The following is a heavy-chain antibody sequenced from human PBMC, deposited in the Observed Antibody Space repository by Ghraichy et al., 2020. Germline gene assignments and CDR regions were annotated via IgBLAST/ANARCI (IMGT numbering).Heavy chain of an antibody. CDR1: GFTFSSYA. J-gene: IGHJ4*02. V-gene: IGHV3-23*01. Sequence: GGSLRLSCAASGFTFSSYAMSWVRQAPGKGLEWVSGINAYDGSTFHADSVKGRFTISRDDSKSMLYLQMNSLRVEDTAVYYCAKGSSGSSPYYFDSWGQGTLVTVSS. D-gene: IGHD6-19*01. CDR3: AKGSSGSSPYYFDS. CDR2: INAYDGST.